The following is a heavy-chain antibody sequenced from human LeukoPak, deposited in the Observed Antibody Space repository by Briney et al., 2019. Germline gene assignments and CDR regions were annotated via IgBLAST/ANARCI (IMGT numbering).Heavy chain of an antibody. Sequence: GGSLRLSCAASGFTFCGSPMLWLPQASGKGREGVVRIRSKANSYATAYAASVKCRFTISKDDSKNTAYLQMNSLKTEDTALYYCTRLETGDRDYWGQGTLVTVSS. CDR1: GFTFCGSP. D-gene: IGHD7-27*01. CDR3: TRLETGDRDY. CDR2: IRSKANSYAT. V-gene: IGHV3-73*01. J-gene: IGHJ4*02.